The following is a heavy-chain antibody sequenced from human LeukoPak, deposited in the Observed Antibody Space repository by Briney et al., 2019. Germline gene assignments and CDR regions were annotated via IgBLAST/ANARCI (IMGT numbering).Heavy chain of an antibody. Sequence: GGSLRLSCAASGLSFSSYAMSWVRQAPGKGLEWVSAISGSGGSTYYADSVKGRFTISRDNSKNTLYLQMNSLRAEDTAVYYCAKDPRDYYDILTGHYWGQGTLVTVSS. CDR2: ISGSGGST. CDR3: AKDPRDYYDILTGHY. J-gene: IGHJ4*02. D-gene: IGHD3-9*01. CDR1: GLSFSSYA. V-gene: IGHV3-23*01.